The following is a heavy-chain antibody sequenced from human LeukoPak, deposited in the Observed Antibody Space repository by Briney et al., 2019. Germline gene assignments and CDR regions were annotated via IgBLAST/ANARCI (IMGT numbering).Heavy chain of an antibody. J-gene: IGHJ4*01. D-gene: IGHD6-6*01. CDR3: ARNHRSSSSHFDF. V-gene: IGHV3-21*01. Sequence: GGSLRLSCAASGFTFNIYTMNWVRQAPGKGLEWVSSISSISNVIYYADLVKGRFTISRDNAKNSLYLQMNNLTAVDTAVYYCARNHRSSSSHFDFWGKGSLVTVSS. CDR2: ISSISNVI. CDR1: GFTFNIYT.